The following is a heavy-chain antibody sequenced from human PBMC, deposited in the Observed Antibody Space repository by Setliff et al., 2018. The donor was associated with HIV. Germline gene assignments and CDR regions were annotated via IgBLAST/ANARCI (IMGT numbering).Heavy chain of an antibody. V-gene: IGHV1-69*13. CDR3: ARGPLYGYDRGYFDY. CDR1: GGIFNTYG. CDR2: IIPIARAP. J-gene: IGHJ4*02. D-gene: IGHD5-12*01. Sequence: SVKVSCKASGGIFNTYGMNWVRQAPGQGLEWMGGIIPIARAPNYAQKFQDRVTITADESTTTVYMEVRSLKSDDTALYYCARGPLYGYDRGYFDYWGQGTLVTVSS.